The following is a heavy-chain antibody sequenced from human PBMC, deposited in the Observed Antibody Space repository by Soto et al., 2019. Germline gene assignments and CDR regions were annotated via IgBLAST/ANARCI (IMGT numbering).Heavy chain of an antibody. Sequence: QVHLVQSGAEVKKSGSSVRVSCTASGGTFTNDPISWVRQAPGQGLEWLGRIIPFFGTPDYSQSFQGRLTITADESTGTAYMDLRSLRSDDTAVYYCAREVVTETTLGYFDFWGQGTLVTVSS. CDR2: IIPFFGTP. CDR3: AREVVTETTLGYFDF. J-gene: IGHJ4*02. V-gene: IGHV1-69*01. D-gene: IGHD2-21*02. CDR1: GGTFTNDP.